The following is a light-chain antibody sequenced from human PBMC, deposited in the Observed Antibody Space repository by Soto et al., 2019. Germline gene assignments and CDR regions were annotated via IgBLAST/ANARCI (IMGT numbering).Light chain of an antibody. CDR1: SSDVGSYNY. CDR3: SSYAGSNNVV. CDR2: EVS. Sequence: QSALTQPPSASGSPGQSVTISCTGTSSDVGSYNYVSWYQQHPGKAPKLMIYEVSKRPSGVPDRFSGSKSGNTASLTGAGLQAEDEADYYCSSYAGSNNVVFGGGTKLTVL. V-gene: IGLV2-8*01. J-gene: IGLJ2*01.